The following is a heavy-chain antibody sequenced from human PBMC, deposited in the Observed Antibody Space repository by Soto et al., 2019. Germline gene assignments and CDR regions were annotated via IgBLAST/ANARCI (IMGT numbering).Heavy chain of an antibody. D-gene: IGHD2-15*01. CDR3: ARVATGSSAALDY. V-gene: IGHV4-34*01. Sequence: SETLSLTCAVYGGSFSGYYWSWIRQPPGKGLEWIGEINHSGSTNYNPSLKSRVTISVDTSKNQFSLKLSSVTAADTAVYYCARVATGSSAALDYWGQGTLVTVSS. J-gene: IGHJ4*02. CDR2: INHSGST. CDR1: GGSFSGYY.